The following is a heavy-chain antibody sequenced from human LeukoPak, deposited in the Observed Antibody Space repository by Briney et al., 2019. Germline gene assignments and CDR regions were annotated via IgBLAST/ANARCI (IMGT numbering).Heavy chain of an antibody. CDR2: ITTSSSAI. CDR3: VRDRFFAFDI. V-gene: IGHV3-48*02. J-gene: IGHJ3*02. CDR1: GFTFSSYS. Sequence: GGSLRLSCAASGFTFSSYSMNWVRQAPGKGLEWISYITTSSSAIYFADSVKGRFTISRDNAKNSLYLHMNILGDEDTAVYYCVRDRFFAFDIWGQGTTVTVSS. D-gene: IGHD3-10*01.